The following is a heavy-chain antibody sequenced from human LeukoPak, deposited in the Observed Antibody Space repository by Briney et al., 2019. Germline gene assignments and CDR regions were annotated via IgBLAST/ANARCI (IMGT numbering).Heavy chain of an antibody. V-gene: IGHV1-8*01. CDR1: GYTFTTYD. Sequence: GASVKVSCKASGYTFTTYDINWVRQATGQGLEWMGWLSPNSGQTAYAQKFQGRVTMTRDISISTFYLELSSLTSKDTAVYYCTRGSGVAGDYWGQGTLVTVSS. CDR2: LSPNSGQT. D-gene: IGHD6-19*01. CDR3: TRGSGVAGDY. J-gene: IGHJ4*02.